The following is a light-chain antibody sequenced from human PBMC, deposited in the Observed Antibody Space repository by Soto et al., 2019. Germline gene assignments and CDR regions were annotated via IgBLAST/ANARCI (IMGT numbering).Light chain of an antibody. CDR2: GAS. CDR1: QSVSSN. V-gene: IGKV3-15*01. CDR3: QQDNNWPPWT. Sequence: EIVMTQSPATLSVSPGERATLSCRASQSVSSNLAWYQQKPGQDPRLLIYGASTRATGIPARFSGSGSGTEFTLMISSLQSEDFSVYYCQQDNNWPPWTFGQGIKVEIK. J-gene: IGKJ1*01.